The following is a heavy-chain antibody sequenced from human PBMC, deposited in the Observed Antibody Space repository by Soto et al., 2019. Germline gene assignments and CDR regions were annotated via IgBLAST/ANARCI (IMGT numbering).Heavy chain of an antibody. Sequence: GGSLRLSCAASGFTFSSYWVSWVRQAPGKGLEWVANIKQDGSEKYYVDSVKGRFTISRDNAKNSLYLQMNSLRAEDTAVYYCAREGKEWLAFDYWGQGTLVTVSS. CDR2: IKQDGSEK. J-gene: IGHJ4*02. V-gene: IGHV3-7*01. D-gene: IGHD6-19*01. CDR3: AREGKEWLAFDY. CDR1: GFTFSSYW.